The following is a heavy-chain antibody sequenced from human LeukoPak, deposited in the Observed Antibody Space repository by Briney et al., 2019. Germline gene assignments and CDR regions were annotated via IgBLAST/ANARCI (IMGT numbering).Heavy chain of an antibody. CDR3: ARVATWYVAARRYFDY. Sequence: GGSLRLSCAASGFTFSSYWMSWVRQAPGKGLEWVANIKQDGSEKYYVDSVKGRFTISRDNAKSSLYLQMNSLRAEDTAVYYCARVATWYVAARRYFDYWGQGTLVTVSS. CDR1: GFTFSSYW. D-gene: IGHD6-6*01. CDR2: IKQDGSEK. V-gene: IGHV3-7*01. J-gene: IGHJ4*02.